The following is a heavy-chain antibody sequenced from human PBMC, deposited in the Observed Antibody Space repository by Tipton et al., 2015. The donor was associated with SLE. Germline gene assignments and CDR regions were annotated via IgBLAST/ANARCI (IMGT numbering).Heavy chain of an antibody. D-gene: IGHD3-3*01. J-gene: IGHJ3*02. CDR1: GGSFSGYY. CDR3: ARGPYYDFWSGYPYAFDI. CDR2: INHSGST. V-gene: IGHV4-34*01. Sequence: GLVKPSETLSLTCAVYGGSFSGYYWSWTRQPPGKGLEWIGEINHSGSTNYNPSLKSRVTISVDTSKNQFSLKLSSVTAADTAVYYCARGPYYDFWSGYPYAFDIWGQGTMVTVSS.